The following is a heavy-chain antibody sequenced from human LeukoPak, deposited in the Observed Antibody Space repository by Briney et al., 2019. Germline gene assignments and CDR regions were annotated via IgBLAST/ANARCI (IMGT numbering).Heavy chain of an antibody. CDR2: ISYDGSKK. Sequence: GGSLRLSCGASGFTFKSYGMLWVRQAPGKGREWVAVISYDGSKKYYADSVKGRFTISRDNSKNTLYVQMNSLRAEDTAVYYCAKELYSTTWYEYWGQGTLVTVSS. J-gene: IGHJ4*02. V-gene: IGHV3-30*18. CDR3: AKELYSTTWYEY. CDR1: GFTFKSYG. D-gene: IGHD6-13*01.